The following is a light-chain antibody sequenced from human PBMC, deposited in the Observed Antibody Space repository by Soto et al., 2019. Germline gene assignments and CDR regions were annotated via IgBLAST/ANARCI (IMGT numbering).Light chain of an antibody. J-gene: IGKJ1*01. CDR3: KQYQSLWT. CDR2: KAS. Sequence: DIQMTQSPSTLSASVGDTVTITCRASQSISSWWAWYQQKPGKAPKVLNYKASSLESGVPSRFSGSGSGTESTLTIISLQPDDSATYYYKQYQSLWTFSQGTKVEIK. V-gene: IGKV1-5*03. CDR1: QSISSW.